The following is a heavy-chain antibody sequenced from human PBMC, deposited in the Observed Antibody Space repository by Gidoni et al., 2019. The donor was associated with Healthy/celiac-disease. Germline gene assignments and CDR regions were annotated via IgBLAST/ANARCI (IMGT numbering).Heavy chain of an antibody. Sequence: QVQLQQWGAGLLKPSETLSLTCAVYGGSFCGYYWSWIRQPPGKRLEWIGEINHSGSTNYNPSLKSRVTISVDTSKNQFSLKLSSVTAADTAVYYCARGPNYYYGSGSYSVFDYWGQGTLVTVSS. D-gene: IGHD3-10*01. CDR1: GGSFCGYY. CDR2: INHSGST. V-gene: IGHV4-34*01. J-gene: IGHJ4*02. CDR3: ARGPNYYYGSGSYSVFDY.